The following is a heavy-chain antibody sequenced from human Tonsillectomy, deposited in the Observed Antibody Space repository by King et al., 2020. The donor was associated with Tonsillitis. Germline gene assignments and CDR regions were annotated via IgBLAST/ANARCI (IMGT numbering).Heavy chain of an antibody. CDR3: ARDRYSSGWYYFDY. J-gene: IGHJ4*02. CDR2: IYYSGST. V-gene: IGHV4-61*08. Sequence: VQLQESGPGLVKPSETLSLTCTVSGGSVSSAGYYWSWIRQPPGKGLEWIGYIYYSGSTHYNPSLKSRVTISVDTSKNQFSLKLSSVTAADTAVYYCARDRYSSGWYYFDYWGQGTLVTVSS. D-gene: IGHD6-19*01. CDR1: GGSVSSAGYY.